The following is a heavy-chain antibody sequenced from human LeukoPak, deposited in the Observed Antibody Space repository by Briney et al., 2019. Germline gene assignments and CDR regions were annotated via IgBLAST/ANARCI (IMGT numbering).Heavy chain of an antibody. D-gene: IGHD2-2*01. CDR1: GGSVSSSTYD. Sequence: PSETLSLTCSVSGGSVSSSTYDWGWIRQPPGKGLEWIGNIYYSGTTYYNPSLKSRVTISIDTSKKQFSLKLTSVTAADTAVYYCVRRVLSFSRPSNFDYWGQGILVTLSS. V-gene: IGHV4-39*01. CDR2: IYYSGTT. J-gene: IGHJ4*02. CDR3: VRRVLSFSRPSNFDY.